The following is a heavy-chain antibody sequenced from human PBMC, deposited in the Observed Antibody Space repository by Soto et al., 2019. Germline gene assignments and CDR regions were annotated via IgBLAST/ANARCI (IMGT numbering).Heavy chain of an antibody. CDR1: GGTFSSYT. J-gene: IGHJ6*03. CDR2: IIPILGIA. Sequence: SVKVSCKASGGTFSSYTISWVRQAPGQGLEWMGRIIPILGIANYAQKYQGRVTITADKSTSTAYMELSSLRSEDTAVYYSARATLRADYYMDVWGKETTVNVSS. D-gene: IGHD4-17*01. CDR3: ARATLRADYYMDV. V-gene: IGHV1-69*02.